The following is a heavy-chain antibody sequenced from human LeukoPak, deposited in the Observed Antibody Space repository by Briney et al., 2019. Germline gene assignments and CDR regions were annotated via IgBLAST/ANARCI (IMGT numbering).Heavy chain of an antibody. CDR3: ARGVLVDTAMVMYWYFDL. V-gene: IGHV4-31*03. CDR1: GDSISSGGYC. J-gene: IGHJ2*01. CDR2: IYSSGGT. Sequence: SETLSLTCTVSGDSISSGGYCWNWFRQHPGKGLEWIGYIYSSGGTFYNPSLKSRVTISVDTSKNQFSLRLGSVTAADTALYYCARGVLVDTAMVMYWYFDLWGRGTLVTVSS. D-gene: IGHD5-18*01.